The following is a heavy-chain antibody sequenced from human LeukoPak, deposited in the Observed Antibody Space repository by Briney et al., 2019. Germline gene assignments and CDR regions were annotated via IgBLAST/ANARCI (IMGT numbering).Heavy chain of an antibody. CDR3: ARDFPTPDSSGYSYYYYGMDV. V-gene: IGHV1-2*04. CDR1: GYTFTGYY. Sequence: ASVKVSCKDSGYTFTGYYMHWVRQAPGQGLEWMGWINPNSGGTNYAQKFQGWITMTRDTSISTAYMELSRLRSDDTAVYYCARDFPTPDSSGYSYYYYGMDVWGQGTTVTVSS. CDR2: INPNSGGT. J-gene: IGHJ6*02. D-gene: IGHD3-22*01.